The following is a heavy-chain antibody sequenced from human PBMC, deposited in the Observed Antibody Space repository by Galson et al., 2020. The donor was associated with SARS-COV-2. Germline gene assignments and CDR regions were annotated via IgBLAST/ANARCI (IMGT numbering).Heavy chain of an antibody. V-gene: IGHV3-9*01. CDR3: AKVSLPRDY. Sequence: GGSLRLSCAASGFTFDDYAMHWVRQAPGKGLEWVSGISWNSGSIGYADSVKGRFTISRDNAKNSLYLQMNSLRAEDTALYYCAKVSLPRDYWGQGTLVTVSS. J-gene: IGHJ4*02. CDR2: ISWNSGSI. CDR1: GFTFDDYA.